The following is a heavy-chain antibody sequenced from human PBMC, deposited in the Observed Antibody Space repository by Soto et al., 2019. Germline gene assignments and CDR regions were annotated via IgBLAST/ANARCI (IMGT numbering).Heavy chain of an antibody. J-gene: IGHJ4*02. CDR3: ARGRDGDY. CDR1: GYGFTTYG. Sequence: QVHLVQSGAEVKKPGASVKVSCKGSGYGFTTYGITWVRQAPGQGLEWMAWISAHNGNTNYAQKLQGRVTVTRDTSTSPAYMELRSLRADDTAVHYCARGRDGDYWGQGALVTVSS. V-gene: IGHV1-18*01. D-gene: IGHD6-6*01. CDR2: ISAHNGNT.